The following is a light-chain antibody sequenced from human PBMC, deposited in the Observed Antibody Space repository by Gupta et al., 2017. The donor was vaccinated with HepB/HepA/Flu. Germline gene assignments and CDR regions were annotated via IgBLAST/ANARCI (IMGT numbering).Light chain of an antibody. CDR2: DTY. J-gene: IGLJ3*02. CDR1: TGPVTSDHW. CDR3: FLAYSGAPWV. Sequence: QPVVTQEPSLTVSPGGTVTLTCASSTGPVTSDHWPYWFQQRPGQAPKTLIADTYNKFVWTPARFSGSILGGTAALTLSGAQPEDEAEYYCFLAYSGAPWVFGGGTKLTVL. V-gene: IGLV7-46*01.